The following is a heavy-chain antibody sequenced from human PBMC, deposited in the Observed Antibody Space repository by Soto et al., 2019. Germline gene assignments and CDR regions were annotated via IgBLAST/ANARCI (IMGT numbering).Heavy chain of an antibody. CDR3: ARDQTPTTMGY. V-gene: IGHV3-21*01. J-gene: IGHJ4*02. Sequence: EVQLVESGGGLVKPGGSLRLSCAASGFTFSSYSMNWVRQAPGKGLKWVSSISSSSSYIYYADSVKGRFTISRDNDKNSLYLQMNSLRAEDTAVYYCARDQTPTTMGYWGQGTLVTVSS. CDR2: ISSSSSYI. D-gene: IGHD1-1*01. CDR1: GFTFSSYS.